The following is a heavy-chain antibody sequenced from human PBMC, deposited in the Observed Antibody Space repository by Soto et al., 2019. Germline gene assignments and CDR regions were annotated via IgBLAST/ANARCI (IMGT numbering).Heavy chain of an antibody. CDR2: INPNGGST. V-gene: IGHV1-46*01. Sequence: QVRLVQSGAEVKAPGASVKVSCKAPGDTFTSYYMHCVRQAPVHGLEWMGVINPNGGSTRFARKFQGRVTMTSYTSTSTVYMALRGLTSEDTAVYYCARSSWVVFGLIIEGTNWFAPWGRVTLFSVSS. CDR1: GDTFTSYY. CDR3: ARSSWVVFGLIIEGTNWFAP. D-gene: IGHD3-3*01. J-gene: IGHJ5*01.